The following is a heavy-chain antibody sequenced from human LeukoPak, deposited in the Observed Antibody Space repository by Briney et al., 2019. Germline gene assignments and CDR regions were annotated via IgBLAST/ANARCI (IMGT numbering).Heavy chain of an antibody. D-gene: IGHD6-19*01. CDR2: INTNTGNP. J-gene: IGHJ3*02. CDR3: ARDGRLEPPSSGWYGTAFDI. V-gene: IGHV7-4-1*02. Sequence: ASVKLSCQASGYTFTSYAMNWVRQAPGQGLEWMGWINTNTGNPTYAQGFTGRFVFSLDTSVSTAYLQISSLKAEDTAVYYCARDGRLEPPSSGWYGTAFDIWGQGTMVTVSS. CDR1: GYTFTSYA.